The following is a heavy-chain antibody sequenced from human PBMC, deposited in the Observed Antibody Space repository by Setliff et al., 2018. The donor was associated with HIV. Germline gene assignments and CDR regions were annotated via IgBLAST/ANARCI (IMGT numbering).Heavy chain of an antibody. J-gene: IGHJ6*02. CDR3: ARGKGVGGVIITGGLDV. Sequence: SCKTSGYTFTAYYIYWVRRAPGQGLEWMGWMNPNSGVSGYALKFHDRVTMTRDTSITTLYMELSSLTSEDTAVYYCARGKGVGGVIITGGLDVWGQGTTVTVSS. CDR2: MNPNSGVS. CDR1: GYTFTAYY. D-gene: IGHD3-10*01. V-gene: IGHV1-8*02.